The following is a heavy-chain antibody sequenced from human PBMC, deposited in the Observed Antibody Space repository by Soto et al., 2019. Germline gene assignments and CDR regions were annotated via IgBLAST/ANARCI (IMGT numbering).Heavy chain of an antibody. CDR1: GYIFTGYY. V-gene: IGHV1-2*04. CDR3: AREDSYYDFGSGDQAARYRMDG. Sequence: ASVKVSCKASGYIFTGYYMHWVRQAPGQGLEWMGWINPNSGGTKYAQKFQGWVTMTRDTSISTAYMELSRLRSDDTAVYYCAREDSYYDFGSGDQAARYRMDGWGQGTTVTVS. J-gene: IGHJ6*02. D-gene: IGHD3-3*01. CDR2: INPNSGGT.